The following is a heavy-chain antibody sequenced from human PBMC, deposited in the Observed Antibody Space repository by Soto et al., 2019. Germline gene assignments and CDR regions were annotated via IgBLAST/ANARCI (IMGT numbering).Heavy chain of an antibody. CDR1: GFTFSSYW. J-gene: IGHJ6*02. CDR2: INTDGSST. Sequence: HPGGSLRLSCAASGFTFSSYWMHWVRQAPGKGLVWVSRINTDGSSTNYADSVKGRFTISRDNAKNTLHLQMNSLRADDTAVYYCARVRGYSYADYYYGMDVWGQGTTVTVSS. D-gene: IGHD5-18*01. CDR3: ARVRGYSYADYYYGMDV. V-gene: IGHV3-74*01.